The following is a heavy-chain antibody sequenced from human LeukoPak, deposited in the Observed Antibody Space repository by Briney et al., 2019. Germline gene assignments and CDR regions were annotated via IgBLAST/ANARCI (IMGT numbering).Heavy chain of an antibody. D-gene: IGHD3-10*02. CDR3: ASVNVRGAPTRVDY. CDR2: IYYSGDI. CDR1: GYSISSGSW. J-gene: IGHJ4*02. Sequence: SETLSLTCGVSGYSISSGSWWGWIRQPPGKGLEWIGYIYYSGDIYYNPSLKSRVTMSVDTSKNQFSLKLSSVTAVDTAVHYCASVNVRGAPTRVDYWGQGTLVTVSS. V-gene: IGHV4-28*05.